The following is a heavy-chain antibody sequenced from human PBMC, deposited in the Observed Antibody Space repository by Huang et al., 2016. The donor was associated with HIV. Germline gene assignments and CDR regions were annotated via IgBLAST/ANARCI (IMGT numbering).Heavy chain of an antibody. V-gene: IGHV1-3*01. CDR1: GYNFTSRG. D-gene: IGHD5-12*01. CDR3: ASGQRMRESDIVATIPVS. Sequence: QVHLVQSGPEVKKPGASVKVSCKASGYNFTSRGLHWVRQAPGQRLEWMGYINPGKGNTKSSPKFQDRVTLTRDISANTAYMQLSRLTSEDTAVYYCASGQRMRESDIVATIPVSWGQGALVTVSS. J-gene: IGHJ5*02. CDR2: INPGKGNT.